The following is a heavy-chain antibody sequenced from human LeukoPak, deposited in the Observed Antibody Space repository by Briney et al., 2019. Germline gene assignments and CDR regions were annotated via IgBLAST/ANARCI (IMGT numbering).Heavy chain of an antibody. CDR3: AGETTGDDH. V-gene: IGHV1-24*01. Sequence: GASVTVSCKVSGHSLTRLSMHWVRQAPGKGLEWMGGFDPENGKTIYGEKFQGRVTMTEDTSTETAYMELNSLRSEDTAVYYCAGETTGDDHWGQGTLVTVSS. J-gene: IGHJ5*02. D-gene: IGHD4-17*01. CDR2: FDPENGKT. CDR1: GHSLTRLS.